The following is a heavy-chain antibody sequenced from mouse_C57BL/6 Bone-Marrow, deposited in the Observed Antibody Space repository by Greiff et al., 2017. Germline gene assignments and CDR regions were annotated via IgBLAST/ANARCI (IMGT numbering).Heavy chain of an antibody. J-gene: IGHJ3*01. CDR1: GYAFTNYL. D-gene: IGHD4-1*01. Sequence: VKLQESGAELVRPGTSVKVSCKASGYAFTNYLIEWVKQRPGKGLEWIGVINPGSGGTTYNEKFKGKATLTADKSSSTAYMQLSSLTSEDSAVYFCSRTKNWDSWCAYWGQGTLLTVSS. CDR2: INPGSGGT. V-gene: IGHV1-54*01. CDR3: SRTKNWDSWCAY.